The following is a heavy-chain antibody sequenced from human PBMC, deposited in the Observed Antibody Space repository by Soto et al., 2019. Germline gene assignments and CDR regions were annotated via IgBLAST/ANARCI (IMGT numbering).Heavy chain of an antibody. CDR3: ARSPAYGDYANLDT. D-gene: IGHD4-17*01. Sequence: SVPLSLTCTVFGDSVSKYYWNWIRHPAGKGLEWIGRIYTTRSPNYNPSLKSRVTMSVDTSKNQFSLKLNLTSVTAADTAVYYCARSPAYGDYANLDTWGQGTLVTVSS. J-gene: IGHJ5*02. CDR1: GDSVSKYY. V-gene: IGHV4-4*07. CDR2: IYTTRSP.